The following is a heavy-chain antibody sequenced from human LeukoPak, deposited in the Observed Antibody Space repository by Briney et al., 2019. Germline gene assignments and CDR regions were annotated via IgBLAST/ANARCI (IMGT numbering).Heavy chain of an antibody. J-gene: IGHJ4*01. V-gene: IGHV3-23*01. Sequence: GGSLRLSCAASGFTFGSYAMSWVRQAPGKGLEWVSAISGSGGSTYYADSVKGRFTISRDNSKNTLYLQMNSLRAEDTAVYYCAKIGERITIFGVVIIPYYFDYWGQGTLVTVSS. CDR3: AKIGERITIFGVVIIPYYFDY. D-gene: IGHD3-3*01. CDR2: ISGSGGST. CDR1: GFTFGSYA.